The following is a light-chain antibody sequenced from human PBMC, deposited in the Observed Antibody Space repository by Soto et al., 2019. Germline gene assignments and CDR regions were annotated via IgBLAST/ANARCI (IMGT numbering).Light chain of an antibody. J-gene: IGLJ1*01. CDR2: DVS. CDR3: SSSTSSSTPF. V-gene: IGLV2-14*01. CDR1: SSDVGGYNY. Sequence: QSVLTQPASVSGSPGQSITISCTGTSSDVGGYNYVSWYQQHPGKAPKLMIYDVSNRPSGVSNRFSGSKSGNTASLTISGLQAEDEADYYSSSSTSSSTPFFGTGPKVTVL.